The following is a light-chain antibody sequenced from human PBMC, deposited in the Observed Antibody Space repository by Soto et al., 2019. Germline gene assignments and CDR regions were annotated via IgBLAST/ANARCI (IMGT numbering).Light chain of an antibody. CDR1: SSDVGSYNL. Sequence: QSALTQPASVSGSPGQSITICCTGTSSDVGSYNLVSWYQQHPGKAPKLMIYEGSKRPSGVSNRFSGSESGNTASLTISGLQAEDEADYYCCSYAGSSTPVVFGGGTKLTVL. V-gene: IGLV2-23*01. CDR2: EGS. J-gene: IGLJ2*01. CDR3: CSYAGSSTPVV.